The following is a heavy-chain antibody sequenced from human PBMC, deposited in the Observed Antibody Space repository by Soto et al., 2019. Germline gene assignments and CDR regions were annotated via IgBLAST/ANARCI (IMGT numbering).Heavy chain of an antibody. V-gene: IGHV1-3*01. CDR3: ARGGIAASNC. Sequence: QVQLVQSGAEVKKPGASVKVSCKASGYTFTSYAMHWVRQAPGQRREWMGWINAGNGNTKYSQKYQGRVTITRDTSASTAYVELSSLRSEDTAVYDCARGGIAASNCWGQGTLVTVSS. J-gene: IGHJ4*02. CDR2: INAGNGNT. CDR1: GYTFTSYA. D-gene: IGHD6-13*01.